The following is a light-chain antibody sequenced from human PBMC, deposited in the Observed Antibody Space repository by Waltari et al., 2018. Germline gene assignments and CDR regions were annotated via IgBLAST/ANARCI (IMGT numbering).Light chain of an antibody. CDR1: SGHITNV. CDR2: VNSDGGH. V-gene: IGLV4-69*01. Sequence: QLVLTQSPSASASLGASVKLTCTLSSGHITNVIAWHQQQPGKGPRYLMKVNSDGGHRKGDCIPDLFSGSGSGPERYLTISSLQSEDEADYYCETGGHGTWVFGGGTKLTVL. CDR3: ETGGHGTWV. J-gene: IGLJ3*02.